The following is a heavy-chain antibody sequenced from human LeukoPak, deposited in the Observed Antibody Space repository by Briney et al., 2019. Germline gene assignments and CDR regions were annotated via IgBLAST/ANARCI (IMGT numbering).Heavy chain of an antibody. Sequence: SETLSLTCTVSGGSISSYYWSWIRQPPGKGLEWIGYIYYSGSTNYNPSLKSRVTISVDTSKNQFSLKLSSVTAADTAVYYCAAQGYSSSWYDYWGQGTLVTVSS. V-gene: IGHV4-59*01. CDR1: GGSISSYY. CDR3: AAQGYSSSWYDY. J-gene: IGHJ4*02. CDR2: IYYSGST. D-gene: IGHD6-13*01.